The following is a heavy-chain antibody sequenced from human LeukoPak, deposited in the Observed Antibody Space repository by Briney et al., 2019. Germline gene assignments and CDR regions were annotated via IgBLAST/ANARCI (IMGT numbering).Heavy chain of an antibody. CDR1: GYTFTSYY. D-gene: IGHD3-10*01. Sequence: ASVKVSCKASGYTFTSYYMHWVRQAPGQGLEWMGWINPNSGGTKYAQKFQGRVTMTRDTSITTVYMELSRLRSDDTAVYYCARDLGSDAFDMWGQGTMVTVSS. J-gene: IGHJ3*02. V-gene: IGHV1-2*02. CDR3: ARDLGSDAFDM. CDR2: INPNSGGT.